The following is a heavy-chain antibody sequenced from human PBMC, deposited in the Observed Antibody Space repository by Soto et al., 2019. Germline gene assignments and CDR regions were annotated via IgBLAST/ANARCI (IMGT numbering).Heavy chain of an antibody. CDR1: GYR. CDR2: IYHSGST. J-gene: IGHJ5*02. V-gene: IGHV4-30-2*01. D-gene: IGHD4-17*01. CDR3: ARVGGDYTQPKDRSCHS. Sequence: GYRRSRKKQPPGKGLEWIGYIYHSGSTYYNPSLKSRVTISVDRSKNQFSLKLSSVTAADTAVYYFARVGGDYTQPKDRSCHSCGQGPLV.